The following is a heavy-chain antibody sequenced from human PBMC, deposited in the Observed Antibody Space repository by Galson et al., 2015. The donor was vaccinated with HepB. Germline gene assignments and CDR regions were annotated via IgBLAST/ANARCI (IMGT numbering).Heavy chain of an antibody. CDR2: ISKSTSYI. V-gene: IGHV3-21*01. Sequence: SLRLSCAASGFTFSSYNMNWVRQAPGKGLEWVSSISKSTSYIYYADSVKGRFTISRDNAKNSLFLQMNSLRAEDTAVYFCARDFLDGNAFDIWGQGTMVTVSA. CDR1: GFTFSSYN. CDR3: ARDFLDGNAFDI. J-gene: IGHJ3*02. D-gene: IGHD3/OR15-3a*01.